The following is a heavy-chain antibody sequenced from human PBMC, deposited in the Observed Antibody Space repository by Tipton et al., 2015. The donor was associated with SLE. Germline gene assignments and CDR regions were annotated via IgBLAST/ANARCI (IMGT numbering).Heavy chain of an antibody. D-gene: IGHD3-16*01. CDR1: GFSFGVFS. J-gene: IGHJ4*02. CDR2: IRADGSNK. CDR3: AGGTGAYFDH. Sequence: SLRLSCTGSGFSFGVFSMSWVRQAPGKGLEWVAFIRADGSNKDYADSVKGRFTISRDNSKNTLYLQMNRLRVEDTAVYYCAGGTGAYFDHWGQGTLVTVSS. V-gene: IGHV3-30*02.